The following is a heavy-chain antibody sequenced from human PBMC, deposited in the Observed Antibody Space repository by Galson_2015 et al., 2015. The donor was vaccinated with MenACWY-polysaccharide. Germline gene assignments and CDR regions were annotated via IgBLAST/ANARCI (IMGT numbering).Heavy chain of an antibody. V-gene: IGHV3-23*01. CDR2: ITGGSGST. J-gene: IGHJ4*02. Sequence: YLRLFCAASGFTFSSYAMSWVRQAPGKGLVWVSAITGGSGSTYYADSVRGRIIISRDNSKNTVYLQMNSLRAEDTAVYYCAKDEGYCTSTTCHGGDYFDYWGQGTLVTVSS. CDR1: GFTFSSYA. D-gene: IGHD2-2*01. CDR3: AKDEGYCTSTTCHGGDYFDY.